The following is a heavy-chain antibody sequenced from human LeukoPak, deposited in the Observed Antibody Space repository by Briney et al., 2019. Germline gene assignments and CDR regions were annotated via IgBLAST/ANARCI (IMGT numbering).Heavy chain of an antibody. CDR3: TCYSSGWS. D-gene: IGHD6-19*01. Sequence: GGSLRLSCAASGFTFNYAWINWVRQAPGTGLEWVGRIRSKTDGGTTDYGAAVKGRFTISRDDSKNTVYLQMDSLRTEDTAVYYCTCYSSGWSWGQGALVTVSS. V-gene: IGHV3-15*01. CDR1: GFTFNYAW. CDR2: IRSKTDGGTT. J-gene: IGHJ4*02.